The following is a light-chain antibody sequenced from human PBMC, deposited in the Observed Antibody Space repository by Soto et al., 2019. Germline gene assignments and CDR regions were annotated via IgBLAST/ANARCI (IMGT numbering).Light chain of an antibody. Sequence: EVVMTQSPATLSVSPGERVTFSCRASQSVTTNLAWYQHKPGQSPRLLISGASTGASGIPPRFSGSGSGTELTLTIDRLQSADFAVYYCQQYHRWPVTFGGGTKVEIK. CDR1: QSVTTN. J-gene: IGKJ4*01. CDR2: GAS. CDR3: QQYHRWPVT. V-gene: IGKV3-15*01.